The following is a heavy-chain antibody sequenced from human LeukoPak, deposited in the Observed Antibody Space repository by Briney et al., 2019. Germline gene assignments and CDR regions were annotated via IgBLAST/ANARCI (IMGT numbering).Heavy chain of an antibody. CDR1: GFTFSSYW. CDR3: ARDPAGTTMYYYYYMDV. Sequence: GGSLRLSCAASGFTFSSYWMSWVRQAPGKGLEWVANIKQDGSEKYYVDSVKGRFTISRDNAKNSLYLQMNSLRAEDTAVYYCARDPAGTTMYYYYYMDVWGKGTTVTVSS. CDR2: IKQDGSEK. J-gene: IGHJ6*03. V-gene: IGHV3-7*01. D-gene: IGHD1-7*01.